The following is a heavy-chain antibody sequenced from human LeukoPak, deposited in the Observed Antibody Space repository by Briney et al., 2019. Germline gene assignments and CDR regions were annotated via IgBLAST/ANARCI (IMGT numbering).Heavy chain of an antibody. J-gene: IGHJ4*02. Sequence: SETLSLTCAVYGGSFSGYYWSWIRQPPGKGLEWIGEINHSGSTNYNPSLKSRVAISVDTSKNQFSLKLSSVTAADTAVYYCARGSRVYDYWGQGTLVTVSS. CDR2: INHSGST. CDR3: ARGSRVYDY. D-gene: IGHD6-13*01. CDR1: GGSFSGYY. V-gene: IGHV4-34*01.